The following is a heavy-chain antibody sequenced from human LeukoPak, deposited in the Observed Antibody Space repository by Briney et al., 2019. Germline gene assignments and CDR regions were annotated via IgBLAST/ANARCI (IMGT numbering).Heavy chain of an antibody. CDR2: ISYDGSNK. Sequence: GGSLRLSCAASGFTFSSYSMNWVRQAPGKGLEWVAVISYDGSNKYYADSVKGRFTISRDNSKNTLYLQVNSLRAEDTAVYYCARDRCSSTSCYKESWFDPWGQGTLVTVSS. V-gene: IGHV3-30*03. J-gene: IGHJ5*02. D-gene: IGHD2-2*02. CDR1: GFTFSSYS. CDR3: ARDRCSSTSCYKESWFDP.